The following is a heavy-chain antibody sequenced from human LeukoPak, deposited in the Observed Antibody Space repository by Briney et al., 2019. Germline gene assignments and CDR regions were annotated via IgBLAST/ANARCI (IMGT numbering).Heavy chain of an antibody. Sequence: GGSLRLSCAASGFTFSNYAMSWVRQAPGKGLEWVSTISGGAVSTYYADSVKGRFTISRDNLKNTLYLQMNRLRAEDTAVYYCAKGAITMIVVVNYFDYWGQGTLVTVSS. D-gene: IGHD3-22*01. V-gene: IGHV3-23*01. CDR2: ISGGAVST. J-gene: IGHJ4*02. CDR1: GFTFSNYA. CDR3: AKGAITMIVVVNYFDY.